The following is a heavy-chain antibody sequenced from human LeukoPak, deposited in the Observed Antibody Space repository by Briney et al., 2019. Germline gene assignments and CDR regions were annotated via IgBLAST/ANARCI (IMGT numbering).Heavy chain of an antibody. Sequence: ASVKVSCKASGYTFRGYNIHWVRQAPGQGLEWVGWINPITGGTNYAQKFQGRVTMTRDTSISTAYMELSRLRSDDTAVYYCARDQTLDYRGQGTLVTVSS. CDR2: INPITGGT. J-gene: IGHJ4*02. V-gene: IGHV1-2*02. CDR1: GYTFRGYN. CDR3: ARDQTLDY.